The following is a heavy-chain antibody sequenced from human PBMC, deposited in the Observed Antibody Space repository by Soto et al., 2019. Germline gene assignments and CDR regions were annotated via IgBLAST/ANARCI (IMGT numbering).Heavy chain of an antibody. D-gene: IGHD2-8*01. Sequence: ASVKVSCKASGYSFTDYHIHWVRQAPGQGLEWLGRINPRSGGTSTAQKFQGWVTMTTDTSISTASMELTRLTSDDTAIYYCARGDSTDCSNGVCSFFYNHDMDVWGQGTTVTVSS. CDR2: INPRSGGT. V-gene: IGHV1-2*04. J-gene: IGHJ6*02. CDR3: ARGDSTDCSNGVCSFFYNHDMDV. CDR1: GYSFTDYH.